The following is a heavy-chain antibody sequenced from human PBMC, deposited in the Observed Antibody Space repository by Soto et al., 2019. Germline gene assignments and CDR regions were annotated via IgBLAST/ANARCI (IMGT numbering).Heavy chain of an antibody. CDR2: VNHGGST. D-gene: IGHD2-15*01. CDR3: ARAAVAAGGPFDK. V-gene: IGHV4-34*01. CDR1: GGSFSGFF. J-gene: IGHJ4*02. Sequence: LSLTCAVSGGSFSGFFWGWIRQPPGKGLEWIGEVNHGGSTNYTPSLKSRVTISSDTSKNHFSLTLRSVTAADTAVYYCARAAVAAGGPFDKWGQGALVTVSS.